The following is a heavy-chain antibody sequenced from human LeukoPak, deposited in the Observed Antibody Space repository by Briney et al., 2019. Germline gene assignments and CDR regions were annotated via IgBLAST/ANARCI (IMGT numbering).Heavy chain of an antibody. V-gene: IGHV3-23*01. CDR2: ISGSGGST. Sequence: GGSLRLSCAASGFTFSSYAMSWVRQAPGKGLEWVSAISGSGGSTYYADSVKGRFTISRDNSKNTLYLQMNSLRAEDTAVYYCASSGVRHEWELLWSFDYWGQGTLVTVSS. D-gene: IGHD1-26*01. J-gene: IGHJ4*02. CDR1: GFTFSSYA. CDR3: ASSGVRHEWELLWSFDY.